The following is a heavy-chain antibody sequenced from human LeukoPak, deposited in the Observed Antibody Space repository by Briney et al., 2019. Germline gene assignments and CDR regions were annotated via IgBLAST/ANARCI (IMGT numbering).Heavy chain of an antibody. J-gene: IGHJ4*02. D-gene: IGHD2-2*01. V-gene: IGHV3-21*06. CDR1: GFTFSSYS. CDR2: ISSSSSYI. Sequence: GGSLRLSCAASGFTFSSYSMNWVRQAPGKRLEWVSSISSSSSYIYYADSVKGRFTISRDNAKNSLYLQMNSLRAEDTAVYYCARDTDCSSTSCYVNALDYWGQGTLVTVSS. CDR3: ARDTDCSSTSCYVNALDY.